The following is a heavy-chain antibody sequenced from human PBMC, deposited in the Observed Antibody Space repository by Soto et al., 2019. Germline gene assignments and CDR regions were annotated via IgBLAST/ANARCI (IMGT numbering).Heavy chain of an antibody. CDR3: ARHMEDSSGWTDYYFDY. CDR2: IYYSGST. D-gene: IGHD6-19*01. V-gene: IGHV4-59*08. CDR1: GGSISSYY. Sequence: NPSETLSLTCTVSGGSISSYYWSWIRQPPGKGLEWIGYIYYSGSTNYNPSLKSRVTISVDTSKNQFSLKLSSVTAADTAVYYCARHMEDSSGWTDYYFDYWGQGTLVTVSS. J-gene: IGHJ4*02.